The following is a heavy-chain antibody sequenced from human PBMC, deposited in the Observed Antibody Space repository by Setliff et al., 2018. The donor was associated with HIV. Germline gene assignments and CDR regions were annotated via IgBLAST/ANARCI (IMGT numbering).Heavy chain of an antibody. Sequence: ASVKVSCKASGYTFVSYGVSWVRQAPGQGLEWLGWISAYNGDTNYVERLQGRVTMTTDTSTSTAYMDLRSLTFDDTAMYYCVRDRADLNKWSSSDVFDFGGQGTLVT. CDR2: ISAYNGDT. D-gene: IGHD2-15*01. V-gene: IGHV1-18*01. CDR3: VRDRADLNKWSSSDVFDF. CDR1: GYTFVSYG. J-gene: IGHJ3*01.